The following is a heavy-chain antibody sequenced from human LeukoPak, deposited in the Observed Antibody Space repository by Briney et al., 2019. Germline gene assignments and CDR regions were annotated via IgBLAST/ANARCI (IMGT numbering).Heavy chain of an antibody. CDR2: INPNSGGT. CDR1: GYTFTGYY. D-gene: IGHD4-17*01. J-gene: IGHJ1*01. V-gene: IGHV1-2*02. Sequence: GASVKVSCKASGYTFTGYYMHWVRQAPGQGLEWMGWINPNSGGTNYAQKFQGRVTMTRDTSISTAYMELSRLRSDDTAVHYCAREGTTVTTWGVVEYFQHWGQGTLVTVSS. CDR3: AREGTTVTTWGVVEYFQH.